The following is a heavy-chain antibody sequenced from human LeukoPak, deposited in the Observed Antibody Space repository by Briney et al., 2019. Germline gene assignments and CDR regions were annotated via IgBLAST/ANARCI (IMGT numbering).Heavy chain of an antibody. CDR1: GFTFSSYR. V-gene: IGHV3-74*01. J-gene: IGHJ5*02. CDR2: INSDGSST. CDR3: AREVGGIAAAGTWFDP. D-gene: IGHD6-13*01. Sequence: PGGSLRLSCAASGFTFSSYRMHWVRQAPGKGLVWVSRINSDGSSTSYADSVKGRFTISRDNAKNTLYLQMNSLRAEDTAVYYCAREVGGIAAAGTWFDPWGQGTLVTVSS.